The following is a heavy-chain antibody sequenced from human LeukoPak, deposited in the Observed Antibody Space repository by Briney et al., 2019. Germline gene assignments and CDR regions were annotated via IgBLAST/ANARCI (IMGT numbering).Heavy chain of an antibody. V-gene: IGHV3-30*18. CDR1: GFTFRSYG. Sequence: GGPLRLSCAASGFTFRSYGMHWVSQAPGKGLEWVALISYDGTNNYYADSVKGRFNISRDNTKNTLYLQMNSLRGEDTAVYYCAKDRLAGGNYYFDYWGQGTLVTVSS. CDR3: AKDRLAGGNYYFDY. J-gene: IGHJ4*02. D-gene: IGHD3-16*01. CDR2: ISYDGTNN.